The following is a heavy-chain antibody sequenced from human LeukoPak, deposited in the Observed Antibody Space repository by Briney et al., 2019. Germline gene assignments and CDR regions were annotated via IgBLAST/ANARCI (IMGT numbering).Heavy chain of an antibody. D-gene: IGHD6-13*01. V-gene: IGHV3-9*01. CDR3: AKATAAGPLTFDY. J-gene: IGHJ4*02. CDR2: ISWNSGSI. CDR1: GFTFDDYA. Sequence: GGSLRLSCAASGFTFDDYAMHWVRQAPGKGLEWVSGISWNSGSIGYADSVKGRFTISRDNAKNSLYLQMNSLRAEDTALYYCAKATAAGPLTFDYWGQGTLVTVSS.